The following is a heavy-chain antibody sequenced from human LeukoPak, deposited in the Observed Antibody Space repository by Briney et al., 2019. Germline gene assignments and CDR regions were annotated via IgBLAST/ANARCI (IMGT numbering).Heavy chain of an antibody. CDR2: ISYDGSNK. CDR3: ARAYYDSSGYYPGGY. Sequence: GGSLRLSCAASGFTFSSYAMHWVRQAPGKGLEWVAVISYDGSNKYYADSVKGRFTISRDNSKNTLYLQMNSLRAEDTAVYYCARAYYDSSGYYPGGYWGQGTLVTVSS. J-gene: IGHJ4*02. D-gene: IGHD3-22*01. V-gene: IGHV3-30-3*01. CDR1: GFTFSSYA.